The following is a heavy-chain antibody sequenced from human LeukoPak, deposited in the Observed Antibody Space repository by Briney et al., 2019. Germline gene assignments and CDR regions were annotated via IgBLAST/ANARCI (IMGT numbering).Heavy chain of an antibody. CDR2: IYYSGST. Sequence: PSETLSLTCTVSGGSISSGGYYWSWIRQHPGKGLEWIGYIYYSGSTYYNPSLKSRVTISVDTSKNQFSPKLSSVTAADTAVYYCARARRYSGSLLSKGGLYYFDYWGQGTLVTVSS. J-gene: IGHJ4*02. CDR3: ARARRYSGSLLSKGGLYYFDY. CDR1: GGSISSGGYY. V-gene: IGHV4-31*03. D-gene: IGHD1-26*01.